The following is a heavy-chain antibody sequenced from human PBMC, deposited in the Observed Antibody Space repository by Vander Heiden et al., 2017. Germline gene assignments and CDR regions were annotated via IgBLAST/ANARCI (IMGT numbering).Heavy chain of an antibody. D-gene: IGHD4-17*01. J-gene: IGHJ6*02. V-gene: IGHV3-9*01. Sequence: QVVESGGALVQPGRFLRLTCAGPGLTFAGHGTPWVRQVPGKGLEWVSGIIWKTGMIDYADSVKGRFTVSRDYAKNSLYLQMNNLRTEDTALYYCVKDVRAGGADVWGQGTTVTVS. CDR3: VKDVRAGGADV. CDR2: IIWKTGMI. CDR1: GLTFAGHG.